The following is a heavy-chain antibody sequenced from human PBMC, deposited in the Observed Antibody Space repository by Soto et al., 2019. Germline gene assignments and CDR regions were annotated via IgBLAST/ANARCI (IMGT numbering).Heavy chain of an antibody. V-gene: IGHV3-48*01. CDR2: ISSTSGTM. D-gene: IGHD2-21*02. CDR3: ATVGGAWNSDY. CDR1: GFTFTSWS. Sequence: EVRLVKSGGGLLQPGGSLRLSCAASGFTFTSWSMSWSRQAPGKGLEWVSYISSTSGTMYYADSVKGRFTISRDNAKKSLYLQLNNLRAEDTAVYYCATVGGAWNSDYWGQGTLVTVSS. J-gene: IGHJ4*02.